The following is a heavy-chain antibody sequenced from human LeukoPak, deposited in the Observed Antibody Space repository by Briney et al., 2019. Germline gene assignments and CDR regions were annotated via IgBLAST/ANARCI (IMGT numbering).Heavy chain of an antibody. D-gene: IGHD5-24*01. CDR3: ARIRDGYNDAYDI. Sequence: ASVKVSCKASGYAFTNYYIHWVRQAPGQGLEWMGLINPGGGNTNYAQNFQGRVTMTRDTSASTVYTQLSSLRSEDTAMYYCARIRDGYNDAYDIWGQGTVVTVPS. J-gene: IGHJ3*02. V-gene: IGHV1-46*01. CDR1: GYAFTNYY. CDR2: INPGGGNT.